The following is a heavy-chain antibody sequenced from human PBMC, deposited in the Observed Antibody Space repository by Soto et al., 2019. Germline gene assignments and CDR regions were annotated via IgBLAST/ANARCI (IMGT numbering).Heavy chain of an antibody. Sequence: PSETLSLTCAVYGGSFSGYYWSWIRQPPGKGLEWIGEINHSGSTNYNPSLKSRVTISVDTSKNQFSLKLSSVTAADTAVYYCARATVYCSSTSCQPSEDNWFDPWGQGTLVTVSS. J-gene: IGHJ5*02. D-gene: IGHD2-2*01. CDR3: ARATVYCSSTSCQPSEDNWFDP. CDR1: GGSFSGYY. CDR2: INHSGST. V-gene: IGHV4-34*01.